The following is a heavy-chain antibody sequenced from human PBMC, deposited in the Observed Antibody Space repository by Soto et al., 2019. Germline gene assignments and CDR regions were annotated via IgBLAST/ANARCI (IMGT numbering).Heavy chain of an antibody. Sequence: GASVKVSCKASGYTFTSYGISWVRQAPGQGLEWMGWISAYNGNTNYAQKLQGRVTMTTDTSTSTAYMELRSLRSDDTAVYYFAIVDRITIFGVVPTVHYGMDVWGQGTTVTVSS. V-gene: IGHV1-18*01. CDR2: ISAYNGNT. CDR1: GYTFTSYG. CDR3: AIVDRITIFGVVPTVHYGMDV. J-gene: IGHJ6*02. D-gene: IGHD3-3*01.